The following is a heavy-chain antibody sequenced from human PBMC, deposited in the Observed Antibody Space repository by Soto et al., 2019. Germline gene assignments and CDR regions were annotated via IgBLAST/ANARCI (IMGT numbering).Heavy chain of an antibody. Sequence: LSLTCTVSGXSIRRYYWTWIRQPSGKGLEWIGYIYYSGSTAYNPSLKSRVTISLDTSKSQFSLRLSSVTAADTAVYYCVREQGHSFDYWGQGTLVTAPQ. CDR2: IYYSGST. J-gene: IGHJ4*02. CDR1: GXSIRRYY. CDR3: VREQGHSFDY. V-gene: IGHV4-59*01.